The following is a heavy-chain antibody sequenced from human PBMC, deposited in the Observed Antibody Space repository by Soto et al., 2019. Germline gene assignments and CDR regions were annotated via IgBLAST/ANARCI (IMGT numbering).Heavy chain of an antibody. V-gene: IGHV3-23*01. Sequence: EVQLLESGGGLVQHGGSLRLSCAASGFTFSSYAMSWVRQAPGKGLEWVSAISGSGGSTYYADSVKGRFTISRDNSKNTLYLQMNSLRAEDTAVYYCAILSGVSAVAGTLNYWGQGTLVTVSS. D-gene: IGHD6-19*01. J-gene: IGHJ4*02. CDR3: AILSGVSAVAGTLNY. CDR1: GFTFSSYA. CDR2: ISGSGGST.